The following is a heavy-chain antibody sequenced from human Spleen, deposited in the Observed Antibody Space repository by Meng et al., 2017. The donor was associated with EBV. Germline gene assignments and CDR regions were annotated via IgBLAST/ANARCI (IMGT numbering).Heavy chain of an antibody. CDR2: INEDGSIV. V-gene: IGHV3-74*01. Sequence: EGQVKGSGGGLVQPGGSLRLSCVGSGISAYLVHWVRQVPGKGLVWVSRINEDGSIVNYADSVKGRFTIFRDNAKNTVSLQMNSLRVEDTALYYCAKDCFGARDYWGQGTLVTVSS. CDR1: GISAYL. J-gene: IGHJ4*02. CDR3: AKDCFGARDY. D-gene: IGHD1-26*01.